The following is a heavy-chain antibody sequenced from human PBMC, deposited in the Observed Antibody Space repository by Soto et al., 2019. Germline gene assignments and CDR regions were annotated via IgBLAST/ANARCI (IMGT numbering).Heavy chain of an antibody. D-gene: IGHD3-9*01. Sequence: QVQLVQSGPEVKKPGASVKVACKASGYTFLKYGINWVRQAPGQGLEWMGGIQTDNDHASFAQKFEGRVTMTTDTSTRTVYMELRDLSSDDTAVYYCAKDLGSGYRFDYWGQGTLVTVSS. J-gene: IGHJ4*02. CDR3: AKDLGSGYRFDY. CDR2: IQTDNDHA. V-gene: IGHV1-18*01. CDR1: GYTFLKYG.